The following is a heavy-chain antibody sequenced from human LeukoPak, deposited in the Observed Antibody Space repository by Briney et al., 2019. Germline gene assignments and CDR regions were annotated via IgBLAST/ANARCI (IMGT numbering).Heavy chain of an antibody. Sequence: GGSLRLSCAASGFTFSSYNMNWVRQAPGKGLEWVSYISSTSSTIHHADSVKGRFTISRDNAKNSLYLQMNSLSDEDTAVYYCARDTSSGNYGDYFDYWGQGTLVTVSS. CDR3: ARDTSSGNYGDYFDY. J-gene: IGHJ4*02. CDR1: GFTFSSYN. CDR2: ISSTSSTI. V-gene: IGHV3-48*02. D-gene: IGHD4/OR15-4a*01.